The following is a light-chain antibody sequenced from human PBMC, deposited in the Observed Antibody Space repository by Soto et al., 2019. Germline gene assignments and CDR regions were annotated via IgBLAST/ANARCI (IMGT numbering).Light chain of an antibody. Sequence: QSALTQPASVSGSPGQSITISCTGTSSDGGGYNYVSWYQQHPGKAPKLMIYDVSNRPSGVSNRFSGSKSGNTASLTISGLQAEAEADYYCSSYTSSSTLVFGGGTKLTVL. V-gene: IGLV2-14*01. CDR2: DVS. CDR1: SSDGGGYNY. J-gene: IGLJ2*01. CDR3: SSYTSSSTLV.